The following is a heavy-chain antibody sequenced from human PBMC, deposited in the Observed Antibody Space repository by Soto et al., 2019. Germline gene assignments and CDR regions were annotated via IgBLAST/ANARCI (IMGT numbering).Heavy chain of an antibody. J-gene: IGHJ1*01. Sequence: GASVKVSCKASGYTFTGYYMHWVRQAPGQGLEWMGWINPNSGGTNYAQKFQGWVTMTRDTSISTAYMELSRLRSDDTAVYYCAMGGFVCYGSGCHRVLSFCGQGSLVPGSS. CDR2: INPNSGGT. CDR1: GYTFTGYY. D-gene: IGHD6-19*01. V-gene: IGHV1-2*04. CDR3: AMGGFVCYGSGCHRVLSF.